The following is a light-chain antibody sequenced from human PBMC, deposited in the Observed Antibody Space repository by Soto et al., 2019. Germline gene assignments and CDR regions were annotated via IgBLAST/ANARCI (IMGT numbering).Light chain of an antibody. CDR1: PSVTNY. Sequence: EIVLTQSPATLSLSPGERATLSCRASPSVTNYLAWYQQKPGQAPRLLIYGALNRATGIPARFSGSGSGTDFTLTISSLEPEDFAVYYCQQRNIWPPVTFGQGTRLEIK. J-gene: IGKJ5*01. CDR3: QQRNIWPPVT. CDR2: GAL. V-gene: IGKV3-11*01.